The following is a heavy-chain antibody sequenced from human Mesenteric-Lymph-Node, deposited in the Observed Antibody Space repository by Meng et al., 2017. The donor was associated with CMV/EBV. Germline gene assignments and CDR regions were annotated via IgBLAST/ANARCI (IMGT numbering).Heavy chain of an antibody. CDR3: ARANEYSSSPVDALDY. CDR1: GFTFSSYD. J-gene: IGHJ4*02. Sequence: GESLKISCAACGFTFSSYDLHWVRQTTGKGLEWVSTIGTAGDTYYPGSVKGQFTISRENAKNSLHLQMNSLRAGDTAVYYCARANEYSSSPVDALDYWGQGTLVTVSS. CDR2: IGTAGDT. V-gene: IGHV3-13*03. D-gene: IGHD6-6*01.